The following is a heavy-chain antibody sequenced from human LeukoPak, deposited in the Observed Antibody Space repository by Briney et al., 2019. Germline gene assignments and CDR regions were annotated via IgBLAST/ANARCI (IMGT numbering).Heavy chain of an antibody. J-gene: IGHJ4*02. V-gene: IGHV1-58*02. CDR3: AAQGITGTTSDFDY. D-gene: IGHD1-7*01. Sequence: GASVKVSCKASGFTFTSSAMQWVRQARGQRLEWIGWIVVGSGNTNYAQKFQERVTITRDMSTSTAYMELSSLRSEDTAVYYCAAQGITGTTSDFDYWGQGTLVTVSS. CDR2: IVVGSGNT. CDR1: GFTFTSSA.